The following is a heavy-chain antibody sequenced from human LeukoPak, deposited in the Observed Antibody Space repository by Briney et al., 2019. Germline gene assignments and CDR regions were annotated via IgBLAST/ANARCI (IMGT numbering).Heavy chain of an antibody. Sequence: PSETLSLTCTVSGGSMRSYYWSWIRQPAGKGLEWIGRIYTSGSTNYNPSLKSRVTMSVDTSKNQFSLKLSSVTAADTAVYYCARDYGDYLYYFDYWGQGTLVTVSS. CDR2: IYTSGST. V-gene: IGHV4-4*07. CDR3: ARDYGDYLYYFDY. J-gene: IGHJ4*02. CDR1: GGSMRSYY. D-gene: IGHD4-17*01.